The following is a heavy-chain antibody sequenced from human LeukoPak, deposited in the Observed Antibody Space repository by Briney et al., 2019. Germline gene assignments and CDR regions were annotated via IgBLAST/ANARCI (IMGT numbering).Heavy chain of an antibody. Sequence: AAVKVSCKASGYTFTSYYMYWVRQPPGQGLGWMGIINPSGGSTSYGQKFQGRVTMTRGTSTSTVYMELSSLRSEDTAVYYCARDRRLNYYGSVFDYWGQGTLVTVSS. D-gene: IGHD3-10*01. CDR2: INPSGGST. CDR1: GYTFTSYY. J-gene: IGHJ4*02. CDR3: ARDRRLNYYGSVFDY. V-gene: IGHV1-46*01.